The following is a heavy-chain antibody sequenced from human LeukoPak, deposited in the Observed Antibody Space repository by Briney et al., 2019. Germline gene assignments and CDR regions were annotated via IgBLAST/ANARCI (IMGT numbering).Heavy chain of an antibody. CDR3: ARDRREIQVWPREYYYYYMDV. V-gene: IGHV3-7*01. CDR2: IKQDGSEK. CDR1: GFTFSSRDW. J-gene: IGHJ6*03. Sequence: GGSLRLSCVASGFTFSSRDWMTWVRQAPGKGLEWVANIKQDGSEKNYVDSVKGRFTISRDSAKNLLYLKMNSLRAEDTAVYYCARDRREIQVWPREYYYYYMDVWGKGTTVTISS. D-gene: IGHD5-18*01.